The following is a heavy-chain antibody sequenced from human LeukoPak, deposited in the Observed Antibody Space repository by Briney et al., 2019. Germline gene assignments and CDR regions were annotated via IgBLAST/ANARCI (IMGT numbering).Heavy chain of an antibody. CDR1: GYTFTGYY. V-gene: IGHV1-2*02. D-gene: IGHD4-23*01. Sequence: ASVKVSCKASGYTFTGYYIHWVRQAPGQGLEWMGWINPNSGATKYAQKFQGRVTMTRDTSNSTAYMELTRLRSDDTAVFYCARQTPTIRALGSWGQGTLVTVSS. CDR2: INPNSGAT. J-gene: IGHJ5*02. CDR3: ARQTPTIRALGS.